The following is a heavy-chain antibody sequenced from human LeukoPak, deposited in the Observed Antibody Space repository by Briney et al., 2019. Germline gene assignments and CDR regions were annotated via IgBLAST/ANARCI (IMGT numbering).Heavy chain of an antibody. Sequence: GESLRLSCAASGFTFSSYAMHWVRQAPGKGLEWVAVISYDGSNKYYADSVKGRFTISRDNSKNTLYLQMNSLRAEDTAVYYCARARLFDYWGQGTLVTVSS. CDR1: GFTFSSYA. CDR2: ISYDGSNK. J-gene: IGHJ4*02. CDR3: ARARLFDY. V-gene: IGHV3-30*04.